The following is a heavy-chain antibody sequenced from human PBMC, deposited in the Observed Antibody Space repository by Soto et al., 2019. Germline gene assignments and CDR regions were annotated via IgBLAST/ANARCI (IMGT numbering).Heavy chain of an antibody. V-gene: IGHV1-3*01. CDR1: GYTSTSYA. Sequence: GASVKVSCKASGYTSTSYAMHWVRQAPGQRLEWMGWINAGNGNTKYSQKFQGRVTITRDTSASTAYMELRSLRSDDTAVYYCARGGFYNWNNYYFDYWGQGTLVTVSS. CDR2: INAGNGNT. D-gene: IGHD1-20*01. J-gene: IGHJ4*02. CDR3: ARGGFYNWNNYYFDY.